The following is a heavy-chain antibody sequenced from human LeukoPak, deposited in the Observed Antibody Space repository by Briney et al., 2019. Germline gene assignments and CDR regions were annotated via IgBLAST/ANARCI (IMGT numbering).Heavy chain of an antibody. CDR1: GGSFSGYY. CDR3: ARGVAAADKMGSFDY. D-gene: IGHD6-13*01. CDR2: INHSGST. Sequence: SETLSLTCAVYGGSFSGYYWSWIRQPPGKGLEWIGEINHSGSTNYNPSLKSRVTISVDTSKNQFSLKLCSVTAADTAVYYCARGVAAADKMGSFDYWGQGTPVTVSS. J-gene: IGHJ4*02. V-gene: IGHV4-34*01.